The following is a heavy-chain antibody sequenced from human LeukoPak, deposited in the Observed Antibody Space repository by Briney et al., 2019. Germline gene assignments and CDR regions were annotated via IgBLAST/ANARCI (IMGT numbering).Heavy chain of an antibody. J-gene: IGHJ4*02. Sequence: GGSLRLSCTASGLIFSDYYMSWIRQAPGKGLEWVAYISDTGKTIYYADSVKGRFTISRDNAKKSLYLQVDGLRAEDTAVYYCATVHFGYFDYWGRGTLVTVSP. CDR3: ATVHFGYFDY. V-gene: IGHV3-11*01. CDR2: ISDTGKTI. CDR1: GLIFSDYY. D-gene: IGHD3-3*01.